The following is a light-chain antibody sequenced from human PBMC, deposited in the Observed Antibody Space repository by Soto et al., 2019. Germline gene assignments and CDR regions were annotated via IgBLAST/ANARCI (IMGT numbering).Light chain of an antibody. CDR3: SSYTSSSTHVV. J-gene: IGLJ2*01. CDR1: SSDVGGYNY. Sequence: QSALTQPASVSGSPGQSITISCTGTSSDVGGYNYVSWYQQHPGKAPKLMIYEVSNRPSGVSNRFSGPKSGNTASLTISGLQAEHEADYYCSSYTSSSTHVVFGGGTKVTVL. CDR2: EVS. V-gene: IGLV2-14*01.